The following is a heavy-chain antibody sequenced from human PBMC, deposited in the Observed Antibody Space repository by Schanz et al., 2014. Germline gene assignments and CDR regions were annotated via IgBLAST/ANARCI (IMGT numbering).Heavy chain of an antibody. D-gene: IGHD3-9*01. CDR1: GYTFTSYG. J-gene: IGHJ4*02. V-gene: IGHV1-18*01. Sequence: QVQLVQSGAEVKKPGASVKVSCKASGYTFTSYGISWVRQAPGQGLEWMGWISAYNGNTKYPQKLQGRVTMTTDTSTITASMALRRLRSDVTAVYYCASDAADCYVILTEDDYWGQGTLVTVSS. CDR3: ASDAADCYVILTEDDY. CDR2: ISAYNGNT.